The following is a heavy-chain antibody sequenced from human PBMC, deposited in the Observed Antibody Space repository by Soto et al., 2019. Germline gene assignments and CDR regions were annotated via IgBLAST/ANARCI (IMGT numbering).Heavy chain of an antibody. Sequence: PGGSLRLSCAASGFTFSSYAMSWVRQAPGKGLEWVSAISGSGGSTYYADSVKGRFTISRDNSKNTLYLQMNSLGAEDTAVYYCAKVRYSSGWQISLNANWFDPWGQGTLVTVSS. CDR1: GFTFSSYA. CDR2: ISGSGGST. J-gene: IGHJ5*02. D-gene: IGHD6-19*01. CDR3: AKVRYSSGWQISLNANWFDP. V-gene: IGHV3-23*01.